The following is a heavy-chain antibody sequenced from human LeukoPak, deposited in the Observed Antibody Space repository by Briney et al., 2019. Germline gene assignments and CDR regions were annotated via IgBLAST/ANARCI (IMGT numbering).Heavy chain of an antibody. CDR1: GFTFRSYR. V-gene: IGHV3-48*02. CDR3: ARDSSDAYNPEPGY. D-gene: IGHD1-1*01. Sequence: PGGSLRLSCAASGFTFRSYRMNWVRQAPGKGLEWVSFISGMSSTIYYADSVKGRFTISRDNAKNSVYLQMNSLRDEDTAVYYCARDSSDAYNPEPGYWGQGTLVTVSS. J-gene: IGHJ4*02. CDR2: ISGMSSTI.